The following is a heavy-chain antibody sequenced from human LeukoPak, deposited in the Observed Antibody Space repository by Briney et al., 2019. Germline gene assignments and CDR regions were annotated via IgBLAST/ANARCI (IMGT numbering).Heavy chain of an antibody. CDR2: INSEGSST. J-gene: IGHJ4*02. CDR3: AVSLKGGWYYFDY. CDR1: GITLSNYW. D-gene: IGHD6-19*01. V-gene: IGHV3-74*01. Sequence: GGSLRLSCAASGITLSNYWMHWVRQAPGKGLVWVSRINSEGSSTSYADSVKGRFTISRDNAKNTLFLQMNSLRAEDTAVYYCAVSLKGGWYYFDYWGQGTLVTVSS.